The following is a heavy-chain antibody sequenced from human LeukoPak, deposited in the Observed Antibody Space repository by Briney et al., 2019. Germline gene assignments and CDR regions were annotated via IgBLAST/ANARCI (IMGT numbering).Heavy chain of an antibody. V-gene: IGHV4-59*11. CDR1: GGSINGHY. Sequence: SETLSLTCTVSGGSINGHYWTWLRQPPGKGLEWIGFVYDNGNTNYNSSLQSRVTMSVDTSTNQLSLKMSSVTAADTAIYYCARVFRGVVTSNWFDPWGQGTLVTVSS. CDR3: ARVFRGVVTSNWFDP. J-gene: IGHJ5*02. D-gene: IGHD2-21*02. CDR2: VYDNGNT.